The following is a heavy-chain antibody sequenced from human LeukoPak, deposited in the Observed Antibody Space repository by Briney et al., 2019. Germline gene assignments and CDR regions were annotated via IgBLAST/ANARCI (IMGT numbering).Heavy chain of an antibody. D-gene: IGHD4/OR15-4a*01. CDR3: ARAPDYRWFDP. CDR1: GGSTIIYY. Sequence: SETLSLTCTVSGGSTIIYYWSWIRQHPGEGREWIAYIYYSGSTNFNPSLKRRGTISIGTSKNQFSLKLSSVTAADTAMYYCARAPDYRWFDPWGQGTLVTVSS. J-gene: IGHJ5*02. CDR2: IYYSGST. V-gene: IGHV4-59*01.